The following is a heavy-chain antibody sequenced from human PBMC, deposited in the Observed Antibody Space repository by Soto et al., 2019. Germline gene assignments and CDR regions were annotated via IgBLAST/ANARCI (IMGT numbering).Heavy chain of an antibody. Sequence: SETLSLTCTVSGGSTSSGGYYWSWIRQHPGKGLEWIGYIYYSGSTYYNPSLKSRVTISVDTSKNQFSLKLSSVTAADTAVYYCARDGYYYDSSGNARPYAFDIWGQGTMVTVSS. CDR1: GGSTSSGGYY. J-gene: IGHJ3*02. V-gene: IGHV4-31*03. CDR2: IYYSGST. CDR3: ARDGYYYDSSGNARPYAFDI. D-gene: IGHD3-22*01.